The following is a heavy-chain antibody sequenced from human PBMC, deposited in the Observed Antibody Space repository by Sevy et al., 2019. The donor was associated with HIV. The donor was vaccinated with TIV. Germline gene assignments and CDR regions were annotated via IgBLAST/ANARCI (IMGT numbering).Heavy chain of an antibody. V-gene: IGHV3-23*01. Sequence: GGSLRLSCAASGFNFHSYAMTWVRQAPGKGLEWVAAISGSGDSKYYADSMRGRFSLSRDNLKNTVFLQLNSLRVEDTAVYFCAKVGDGFWSGHEINWFDSWGPGTLVTVSS. CDR3: AKVGDGFWSGHEINWFDS. D-gene: IGHD3-3*01. J-gene: IGHJ5*01. CDR2: ISGSGDSK. CDR1: GFNFHSYA.